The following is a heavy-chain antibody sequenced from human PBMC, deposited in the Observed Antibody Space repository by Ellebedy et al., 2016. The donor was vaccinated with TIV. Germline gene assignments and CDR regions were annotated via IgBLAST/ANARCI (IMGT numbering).Heavy chain of an antibody. CDR3: AKDGGHIVVVVAASIHDY. V-gene: IGHV3-23*01. D-gene: IGHD2-15*01. Sequence: GESLKISXAASGFTFSSYAMSWVRQAPGKGLEWVSAISGSGGSTYYADSVKGRFTISRDNSKNTLYLQMNSLRAEDTAVYYCAKDGGHIVVVVAASIHDYWGQGTLVTVSS. CDR2: ISGSGGST. CDR1: GFTFSSYA. J-gene: IGHJ4*02.